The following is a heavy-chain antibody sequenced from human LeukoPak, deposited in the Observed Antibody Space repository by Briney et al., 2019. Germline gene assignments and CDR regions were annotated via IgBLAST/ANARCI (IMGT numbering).Heavy chain of an antibody. J-gene: IGHJ4*02. CDR1: VGTFSSYA. V-gene: IGHV1-69*05. CDR3: ARGSRYYFDY. Sequence: SVKVSCKASVGTFSSYAISWVRQAPGQGLGWMGRIIPIFGTANYAQKFQGRVTITTDESTSTAYMELSSLRSEDTAVYYCARGSRYYFDYWGQGTLVTVSS. D-gene: IGHD6-6*01. CDR2: IIPIFGTA.